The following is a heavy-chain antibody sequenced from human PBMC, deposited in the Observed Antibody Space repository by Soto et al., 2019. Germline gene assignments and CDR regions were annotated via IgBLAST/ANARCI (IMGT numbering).Heavy chain of an antibody. CDR3: AKRLHGWLPYYGMDV. D-gene: IGHD3-22*01. J-gene: IGHJ6*02. CDR1: GFTFSSYA. V-gene: IGHV3-23*01. Sequence: GSLRLSCAASGFTFSSYAMSWVRQAPGKGLEWVSASSGSGGSTYYADSVKGRFTISRDNSKNTLYLQMNSLRAEDTAVYYCAKRLHGWLPYYGMDVWGQGTTVTVSS. CDR2: SSGSGGST.